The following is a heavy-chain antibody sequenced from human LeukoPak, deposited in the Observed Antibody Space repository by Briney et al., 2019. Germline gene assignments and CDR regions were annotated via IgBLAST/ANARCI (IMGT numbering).Heavy chain of an antibody. CDR1: GFTFDDYA. CDR3: AKARTGTTEPYYFDY. Sequence: GGSLRLSCAASGFTFDDYAMHWVRQAPGKGLEWVSGISWNSGSIGYADSVKGRFTISRDNAKNSLYLQMNSLRAEDMALYYCAKARTGTTEPYYFDYWGQGTLVTVSS. J-gene: IGHJ4*02. CDR2: ISWNSGSI. D-gene: IGHD1-7*01. V-gene: IGHV3-9*03.